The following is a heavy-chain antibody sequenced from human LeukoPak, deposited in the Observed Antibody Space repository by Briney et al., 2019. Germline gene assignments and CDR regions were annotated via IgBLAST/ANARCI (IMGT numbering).Heavy chain of an antibody. J-gene: IGHJ4*02. CDR3: ARGGYSYGYLDY. D-gene: IGHD5-18*01. V-gene: IGHV3-30*02. Sequence: GGSLRLSCAASGFTFSSSGMHWVRQAPGKGLEWVTFIRYDGNNKYYADSVKGRFTISRDNSKNTLYLQMNSLRAEDTAVYYCARGGYSYGYLDYWGQGTLVTVSS. CDR1: GFTFSSSG. CDR2: IRYDGNNK.